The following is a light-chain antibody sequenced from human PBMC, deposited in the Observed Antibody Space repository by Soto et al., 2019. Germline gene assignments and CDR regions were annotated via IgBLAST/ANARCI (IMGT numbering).Light chain of an antibody. CDR1: SSDVGGYDY. CDR2: EVS. Sequence: QSALTQPASVSGSPGQSITISCTGTSSDVGGYDYVSWYQQYPGKAPKLMIYEVSNRPSGVSNRFPGSKAGNTASLTISGLQAEDEADYYCSSYTTSNPRVFGTGTKVTVL. J-gene: IGLJ1*01. CDR3: SSYTTSNPRV. V-gene: IGLV2-14*01.